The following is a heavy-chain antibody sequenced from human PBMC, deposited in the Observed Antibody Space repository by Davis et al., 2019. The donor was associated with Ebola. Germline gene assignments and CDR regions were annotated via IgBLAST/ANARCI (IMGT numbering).Heavy chain of an antibody. V-gene: IGHV1-69*06. D-gene: IGHD4-11*01. J-gene: IGHJ6*02. CDR1: GGTFSNYA. CDR3: ASYSKSLYYYYYGLDL. CDR2: IIPVFGRP. Sequence: SVKVSCKASGGTFSNYAISWVRQAPGQGLDWMGGIIPVFGRPKYAQKFQGRVTITADKSTNTGFMELTSLRSEDTAMYFCASYSKSLYYYYYGLDLWGQGTSVTVSS.